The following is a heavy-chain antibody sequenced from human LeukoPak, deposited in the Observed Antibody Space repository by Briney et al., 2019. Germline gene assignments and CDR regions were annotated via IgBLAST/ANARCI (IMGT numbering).Heavy chain of an antibody. J-gene: IGHJ4*02. CDR1: GFTFSGSA. D-gene: IGHD6-13*01. Sequence: GGSLRLSCAASGFTFSGSAMHWVRQASGKGLEWVGRIRSKANSYATAYAASVKGRFTISRDDSKSTAYLQMNSLKTEDTAVYYCTRKTIAAAGTLVDYWGQGTLVTVSS. CDR2: IRSKANSYAT. V-gene: IGHV3-73*01. CDR3: TRKTIAAAGTLVDY.